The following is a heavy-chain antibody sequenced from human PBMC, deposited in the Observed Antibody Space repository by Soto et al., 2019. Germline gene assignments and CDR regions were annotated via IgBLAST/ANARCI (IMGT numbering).Heavy chain of an antibody. J-gene: IGHJ4*02. CDR1: GGSIHSYY. CDR2: IYYNGTT. D-gene: IGHD3-3*01. Sequence: PSETLSLTCTVSGGSIHSYYWAWIRRPPGKELQWLGYIYYNGTTRYNPSLTSRVTMSVDTSNNQFSLKLKSATAADTAVYYCARGDSDGCQFSYFSDWGQGTLVTVSS. V-gene: IGHV4-59*01. CDR3: ARGDSDGCQFSYFSD.